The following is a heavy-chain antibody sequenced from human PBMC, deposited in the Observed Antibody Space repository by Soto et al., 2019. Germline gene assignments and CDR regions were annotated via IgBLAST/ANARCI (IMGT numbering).Heavy chain of an antibody. V-gene: IGHV1-18*01. Sequence: ASVNVSCKASGYTFTSYGISWVRQAPGQGLEWMGWISAYNGNTNYAQKLQGRVTMTTDTSTSTAYMELRSLRSDDTAVYYCARDPNLKDCTNGVCYMGDAFDIWGQGTMVTVSS. J-gene: IGHJ3*02. CDR3: ARDPNLKDCTNGVCYMGDAFDI. CDR1: GYTFTSYG. CDR2: ISAYNGNT. D-gene: IGHD2-8*01.